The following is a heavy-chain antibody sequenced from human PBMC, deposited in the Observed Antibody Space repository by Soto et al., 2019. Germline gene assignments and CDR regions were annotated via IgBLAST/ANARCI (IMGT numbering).Heavy chain of an antibody. V-gene: IGHV1-24*01. CDR3: ATSTTVTTRVYNWFDP. D-gene: IGHD4-4*01. Sequence: ASVKVPCKVSGYTLTELSMHWVRQAPGKGLEWMGGFDPEDGETIYAQKFQGRVTMTEDTSTDTAYMELSSLRSEDTAVYYYATSTTVTTRVYNWFDPWGQGTLVTVSS. CDR1: GYTLTELS. CDR2: FDPEDGET. J-gene: IGHJ5*02.